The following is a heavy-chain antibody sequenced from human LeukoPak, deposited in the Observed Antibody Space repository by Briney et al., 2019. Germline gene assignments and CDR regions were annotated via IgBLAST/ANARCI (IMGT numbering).Heavy chain of an antibody. CDR2: INTNNGGT. CDR1: GYTFTVYY. V-gene: IGHV1-2*02. D-gene: IGHD5-18*01. CDR3: ARDIVMVTYWFDP. Sequence: ASVRVSCKASGYTFTVYYLHWVRQAPGQGPEWMGWINTNNGGTNYAQKFQGRVTMTRDTSISTAYMELSRLRSDDTAVYYCARDIVMVTYWFDPWGQGTLVTVSS. J-gene: IGHJ5*02.